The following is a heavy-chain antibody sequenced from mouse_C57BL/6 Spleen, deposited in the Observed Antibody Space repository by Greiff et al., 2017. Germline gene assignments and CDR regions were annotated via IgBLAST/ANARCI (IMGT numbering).Heavy chain of an antibody. V-gene: IGHV1-52*01. CDR1: GYTFTSYW. CDR3: ARSGGSSGYPLAY. J-gene: IGHJ3*01. Sequence: VQLQQPGAELVRPGSSVKLSCKASGYTFTSYWMHWVKQRPIQGLEWIGNIDPSDSETHYNQKFKDKATLTVDKSSSTAYMQLSSLTSEDSAVYYCARSGGSSGYPLAYWGQGTLVTVSA. CDR2: IDPSDSET. D-gene: IGHD3-2*02.